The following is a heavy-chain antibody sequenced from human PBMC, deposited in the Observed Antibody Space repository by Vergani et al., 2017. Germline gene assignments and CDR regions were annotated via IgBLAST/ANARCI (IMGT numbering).Heavy chain of an antibody. CDR1: GGSFSGYH. CDR2: INHSGST. D-gene: IGHD6-19*01. V-gene: IGHV4-34*01. CDR3: VRHSTVELLGKLGWIVP. J-gene: IGHJ5*02. Sequence: QVQLQQWGAGLLKPLETLSLTCAGHGGSFSGYHRSWIRQPPGKGREWIGEINHSGSTNYNPSLKSRVTIYVETSKNQFSLKMSSVTAADTAVYFCVRHSTVELLGKLGWIVPWGQGILVTVSS.